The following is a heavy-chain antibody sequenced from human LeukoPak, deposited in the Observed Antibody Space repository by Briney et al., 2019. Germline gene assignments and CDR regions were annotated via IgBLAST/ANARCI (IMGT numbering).Heavy chain of an antibody. Sequence: SETLSLTCTVSGGSISSSSYYWGWIRQPPGKGLEWIGSIYYSGSTYYNPSLKSRVTISVDTSKNQFSLKLSSVTAADTAVYYCASGPLGGYYPPGAFDIWGQGTMVTVSS. V-gene: IGHV4-39*07. D-gene: IGHD3-22*01. J-gene: IGHJ3*02. CDR1: GGSISSSSYY. CDR3: ASGPLGGYYPPGAFDI. CDR2: IYYSGST.